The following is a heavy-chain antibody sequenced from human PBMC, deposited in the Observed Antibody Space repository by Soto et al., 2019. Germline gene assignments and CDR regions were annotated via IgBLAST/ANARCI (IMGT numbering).Heavy chain of an antibody. D-gene: IGHD3-22*01. Sequence: ASVKVSCKTSGYSFTSHYMHWVRQAPGQGLEWMGIMNPGGGGTNYAQKFQGRVTTTRDTSTNTFYMELSSLRYEDTAVYYCARDRDYDRDNNWFDPWGQGTLVTVSS. CDR2: MNPGGGGT. V-gene: IGHV1-46*01. J-gene: IGHJ5*02. CDR3: ARDRDYDRDNNWFDP. CDR1: GYSFTSHY.